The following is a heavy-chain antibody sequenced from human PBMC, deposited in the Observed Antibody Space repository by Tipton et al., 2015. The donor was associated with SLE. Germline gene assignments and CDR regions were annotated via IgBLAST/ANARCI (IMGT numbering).Heavy chain of an antibody. J-gene: IGHJ4*02. V-gene: IGHV4-34*01. CDR1: GGSFSGYY. CDR3: ARDPRGAAAGLFDY. CDR2: INHSGST. Sequence: TLSLTCAVYGGSFSGYYWSWIRQPPGKGLEWIGEINHSGSTNYNPSLKSRVTISVDTSKNQFSLKLSSVTAADTAVYYCARDPRGAAAGLFDYWGQGTLVTVSS. D-gene: IGHD6-13*01.